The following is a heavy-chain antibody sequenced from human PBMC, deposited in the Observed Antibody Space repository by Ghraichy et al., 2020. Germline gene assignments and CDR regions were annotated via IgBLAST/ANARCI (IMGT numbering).Heavy chain of an antibody. J-gene: IGHJ6*03. CDR2: IRSKAYGGTT. D-gene: IGHD3-22*01. CDR1: GFTFGDYA. Sequence: GESLRLSCTASGFTFGDYAMSWFRQAPGKGLEWVGFIRSKAYGGTTEYAASVKGRFTISRDDSKSIAYLQMNSLKTEDTAVYYCTRVGGVVITTLNYYMDVWGKGTTVTVSS. V-gene: IGHV3-49*03. CDR3: TRVGGVVITTLNYYMDV.